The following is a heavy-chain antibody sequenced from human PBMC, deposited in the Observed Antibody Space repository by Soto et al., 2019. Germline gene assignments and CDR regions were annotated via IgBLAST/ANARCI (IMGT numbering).Heavy chain of an antibody. CDR2: IYHSGST. CDR3: ARVPGP. V-gene: IGHV4-30-2*01. J-gene: IGHJ5*02. CDR1: GCSISSGGFY. D-gene: IGHD7-27*01. Sequence: SETLSLTCAVSGCSISSGGFYWSCIRQPPGKGLEWIGYIYHSGSTYYNPSLKSRVTISVDSSKNQFSLKLSSVTAADTAVYYCARVPGPWGQGTLVTVSS.